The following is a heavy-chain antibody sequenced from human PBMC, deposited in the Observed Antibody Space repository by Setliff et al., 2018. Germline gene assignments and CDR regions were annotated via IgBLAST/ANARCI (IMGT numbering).Heavy chain of an antibody. V-gene: IGHV3-33*08. CDR3: ARTCSGSGCYAGLES. D-gene: IGHD2-15*01. Sequence: GGSLRLSCAASGFTFSSYRMHWVRQAPGKGLEWVAVIWDDGGNKYHADSVKGRFTISRDNSRNTLYLQMNSLRPEDTAVYYCARTCSGSGCYAGLESWGQGTPVTVSS. CDR2: IWDDGGNK. CDR1: GFTFSSYR. J-gene: IGHJ4*02.